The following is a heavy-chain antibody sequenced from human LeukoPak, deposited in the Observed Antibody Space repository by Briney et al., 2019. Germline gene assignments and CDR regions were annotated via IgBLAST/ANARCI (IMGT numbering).Heavy chain of an antibody. Sequence: GGSLRLSCTASGFTFSSDWMNWVRQAPGKGLEWVANIKEDGSERYYVDSVKGRFTISRDNAKNSLYLQMNSLRAEDTAVYYCARINSGAFGSWGPGTLVTVSS. D-gene: IGHD2-21*01. J-gene: IGHJ4*02. V-gene: IGHV3-7*05. CDR2: IKEDGSER. CDR3: ARINSGAFGS. CDR1: GFTFSSDW.